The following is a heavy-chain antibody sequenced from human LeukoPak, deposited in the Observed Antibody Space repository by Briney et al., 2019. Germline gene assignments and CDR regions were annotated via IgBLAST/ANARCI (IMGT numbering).Heavy chain of an antibody. J-gene: IGHJ4*02. D-gene: IGHD3-3*01. Sequence: GGSLRLSCAASGFTFSIYAMSWVRQAPGKGLEWDSGISGSGGSTNYADSVKGRFTISRDNSKNTLYLQMNSLRAEDTAVYFCAKDDDFWRGYSDNWGQGTLVTVSS. CDR3: AKDDDFWRGYSDN. CDR2: ISGSGGST. V-gene: IGHV3-23*01. CDR1: GFTFSIYA.